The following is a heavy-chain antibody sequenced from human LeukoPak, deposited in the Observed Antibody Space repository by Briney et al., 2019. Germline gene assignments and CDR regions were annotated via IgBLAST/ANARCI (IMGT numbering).Heavy chain of an antibody. CDR2: ISHDGSKK. Sequence: GRSLRLSCAASGFTFNNFAMHWVRQAPGKGLEWVAIISHDGSKKDYADSVKGRFTLSRDNSQNTLYVQMNSLGVEDTAVYYCARDNIAYGSGSYPGYWGQGTLVIVSS. D-gene: IGHD3-10*01. J-gene: IGHJ4*02. CDR1: GFTFNNFA. CDR3: ARDNIAYGSGSYPGY. V-gene: IGHV3-30*04.